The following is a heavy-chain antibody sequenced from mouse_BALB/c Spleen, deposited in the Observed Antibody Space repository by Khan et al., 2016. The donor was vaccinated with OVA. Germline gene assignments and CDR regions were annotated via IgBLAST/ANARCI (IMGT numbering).Heavy chain of an antibody. Sequence: EVKLVESGGGLVKPGGSLKLSCAASGFTFSRFAMSWVRQTPEKRLEWVASISSGGNTYYPDSVKGRFTISRDNARNILYLQMSSLRSEDTAMYYCARLYAMDYWGQGTSVTVSS. V-gene: IGHV5-6-5*01. CDR1: GFTFSRFA. J-gene: IGHJ4*01. CDR2: ISSGGNT. CDR3: ARLYAMDY.